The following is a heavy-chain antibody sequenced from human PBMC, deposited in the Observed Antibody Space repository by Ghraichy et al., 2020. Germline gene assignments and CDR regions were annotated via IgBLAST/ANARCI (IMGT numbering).Heavy chain of an antibody. V-gene: IGHV3-53*01. CDR3: ASGGSGWNLFDY. Sequence: GGSLRLSCAASGFSVSAIFMTWVRQAPGKGLEWISVIHSSGNKYYADSVKGRFTISRDNIGNTLSLQLDSLRVDDTAMYYCASGGSGWNLFDYWGQGILVTVSS. CDR2: IHSSGNK. J-gene: IGHJ4*02. CDR1: GFSVSAIF. D-gene: IGHD6-19*01.